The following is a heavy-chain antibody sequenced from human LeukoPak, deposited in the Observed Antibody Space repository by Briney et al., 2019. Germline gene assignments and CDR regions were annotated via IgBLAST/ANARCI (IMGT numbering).Heavy chain of an antibody. V-gene: IGHV3-30-3*01. CDR3: ARALASGATY. D-gene: IGHD6-13*01. J-gene: IGHJ4*02. Sequence: GGSLRLSCAASGFTFSTYAMHWVRQGPGKGLEWVAVISYDGSNKYYADSVKGRFTISRDSAKNTVYLQMNSLRAEDSAEYYCARALASGATYWGQGTLVTVSS. CDR1: GFTFSTYA. CDR2: ISYDGSNK.